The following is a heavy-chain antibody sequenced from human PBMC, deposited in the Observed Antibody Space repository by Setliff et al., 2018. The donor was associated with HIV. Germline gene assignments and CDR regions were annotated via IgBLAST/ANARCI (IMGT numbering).Heavy chain of an antibody. Sequence: SVKVSCKASGGTFSSYAISWVRQAPGQGLEWMGGISPIFGIANYAQKFQGRVTITADESTSTAYMELSSLRSDDTAVYYCARGDYDYVWGSYRPLALDYWGQGTLVTVSS. CDR1: GGTFSSYA. CDR3: ARGDYDYVWGSYRPLALDY. CDR2: ISPIFGIA. V-gene: IGHV1-69*13. D-gene: IGHD3-16*02. J-gene: IGHJ4*02.